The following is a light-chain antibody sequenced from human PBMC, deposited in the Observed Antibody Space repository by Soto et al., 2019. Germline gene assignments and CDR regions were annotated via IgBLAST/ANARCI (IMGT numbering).Light chain of an antibody. CDR2: TAS. J-gene: IGKJ1*01. CDR1: QDIGIY. CDR3: QINVGAPRT. V-gene: IGKV1-27*01. Sequence: DIQMTQSPSSLSASVGDRVTITCRASQDIGIYLAWYQQKSGRVPKLLIYTASTLQSGVPSRFSGSGSGTDFTLTISSLQPEDVATYFCQINVGAPRTFGQGTKVDSK.